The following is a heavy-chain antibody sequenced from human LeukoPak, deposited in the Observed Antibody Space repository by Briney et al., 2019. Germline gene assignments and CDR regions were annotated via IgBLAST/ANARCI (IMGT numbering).Heavy chain of an antibody. Sequence: GESLKISCKASGYSFTSYWIGWVRQLPGKGLEWMGIIDPSDSETRYTPSFQGQVTISVDKSLTTAYPQWNTLKAADTAMYYCARQTAMGRSGDYWGQGTLVTVSS. V-gene: IGHV5-51*01. CDR2: IDPSDSET. CDR3: ARQTAMGRSGDY. CDR1: GYSFTSYW. D-gene: IGHD5-18*01. J-gene: IGHJ4*02.